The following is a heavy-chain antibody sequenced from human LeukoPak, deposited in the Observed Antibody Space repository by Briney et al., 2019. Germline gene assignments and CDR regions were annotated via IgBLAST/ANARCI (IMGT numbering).Heavy chain of an antibody. CDR2: FYTSGST. CDR1: GGSISSGSYY. Sequence: PSETLSLTCTVSGGSISSGSYYWSWIRQPAGKGLEWIGRFYTSGSTNYNPSLKSRVTISVDTSKNQFSLKLSSVTAADTAVYYCARARGELTGYYYYYMDVWGKGTTVTVSS. D-gene: IGHD1-7*01. V-gene: IGHV4-61*02. J-gene: IGHJ6*03. CDR3: ARARGELTGYYYYYMDV.